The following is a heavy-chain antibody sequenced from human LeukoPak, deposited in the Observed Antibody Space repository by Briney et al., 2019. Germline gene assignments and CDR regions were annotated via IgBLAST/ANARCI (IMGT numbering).Heavy chain of an antibody. V-gene: IGHV1-69*05. CDR3: ARARTMRGSNSWYDYYYYYMDV. D-gene: IGHD6-13*01. J-gene: IGHJ6*03. CDR1: GGTFSSYA. Sequence: SVKVSCKASGGTFSSYAISWVRQAPGQGLEWMGGIIPIFGTANYAQKFQGRVTITTDESTSTAYMELSSLRSEDTAVYYCARARTMRGSNSWYDYYYYYMDVWGKGTTVTVSS. CDR2: IIPIFGTA.